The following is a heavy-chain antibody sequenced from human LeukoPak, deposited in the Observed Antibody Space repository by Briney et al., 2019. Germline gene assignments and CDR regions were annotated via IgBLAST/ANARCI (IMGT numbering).Heavy chain of an antibody. CDR2: IKQDGSKK. V-gene: IGHV3-7*04. CDR1: GFPFSSYW. D-gene: IGHD5-24*01. J-gene: IGHJ4*02. CDR3: TRVGYIDEGIDY. Sequence: GGSLRLSCVASGFPFSSYWMTWVRQAPGKGLEWVANIKQDGSKKSYVDSVKGRFTISRDNAKNSLYLQMNSLRAEDTAIYYCTRVGYIDEGIDYWDQGTLVTVSP.